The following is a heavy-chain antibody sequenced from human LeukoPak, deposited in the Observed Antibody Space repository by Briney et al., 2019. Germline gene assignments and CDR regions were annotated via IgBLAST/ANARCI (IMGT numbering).Heavy chain of an antibody. CDR2: LGSDGRT. CDR3: AKDQGIGVYIYGSFDY. Sequence: GGSLRLSCEASGFGVSSNAMAWVRQAPGKGLEWVSGLGSDGRTHYADSVKGRFTISRDNSKNTLYLQMNSLRAEDTAVYYCAKDQGIGVYIYGSFDYWGQGTLVTVSS. V-gene: IGHV3-23*01. D-gene: IGHD5-18*01. J-gene: IGHJ4*02. CDR1: GFGVSSNA.